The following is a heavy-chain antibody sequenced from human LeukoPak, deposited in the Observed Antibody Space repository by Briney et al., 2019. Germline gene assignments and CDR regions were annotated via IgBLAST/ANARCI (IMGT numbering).Heavy chain of an antibody. D-gene: IGHD3-16*02. J-gene: IGHJ4*02. V-gene: IGHV3-64*01. Sequence: GGSLRLSCAASGFTFSSYAMHWVRQAPGKGLVYVSAISSNGGSTYYGNSVKGRFTISRDNSKNTLYLQMNSLRAEDTAVYYCAKERSMITFGGVIATSYFDYWGQGTLVTVSS. CDR2: ISSNGGST. CDR1: GFTFSSYA. CDR3: AKERSMITFGGVIATSYFDY.